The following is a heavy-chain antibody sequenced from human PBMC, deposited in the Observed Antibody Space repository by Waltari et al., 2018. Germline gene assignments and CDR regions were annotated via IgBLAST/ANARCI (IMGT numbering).Heavy chain of an antibody. CDR2: IYYSGST. V-gene: IGHV4-59*01. D-gene: IGHD3-10*01. Sequence: QVQLQESGPGLVKPSETLSLTCTVSGGSISSYYWRWIRQPPGKGLEWIGYIYYSGSTNYNPSLKSRVTISVDTSKNQFSLKLSSVTAADTAVYYCARGPSVRGVIAFDYWGQGTLVTVSS. J-gene: IGHJ4*02. CDR3: ARGPSVRGVIAFDY. CDR1: GGSISSYY.